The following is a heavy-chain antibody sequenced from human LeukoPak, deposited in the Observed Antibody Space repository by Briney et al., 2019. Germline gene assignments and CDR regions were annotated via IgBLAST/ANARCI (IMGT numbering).Heavy chain of an antibody. V-gene: IGHV3-21*01. Sequence: PGGSLRLSCAASGFTFNTYSMNWVRQAPGKGLEWVSSISSRSTYIYYADSMKGRFTISRDNTKNSLYLQMNSLRAEDTAVYYCARGVGCSGGSCYFNYWGQGTLVTVSS. CDR2: ISSRSTYI. D-gene: IGHD2-15*01. CDR1: GFTFNTYS. J-gene: IGHJ4*02. CDR3: ARGVGCSGGSCYFNY.